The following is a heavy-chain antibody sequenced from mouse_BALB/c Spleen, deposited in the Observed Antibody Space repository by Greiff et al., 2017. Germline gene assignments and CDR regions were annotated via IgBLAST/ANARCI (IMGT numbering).Heavy chain of an antibody. CDR3: ARKEYYGNYWFAY. V-gene: IGHV1-9*01. D-gene: IGHD2-1*01. CDR2: ILPGSGST. J-gene: IGHJ3*01. Sequence: QVQLQQSGAELMKPGASVKISCKATGYTFSSYWIEWVKQRPGHGLEWIGEILPGSGSTNYNEKFKGKATFTADTSSNTAYMQLSSLTSEDSAVYYCARKEYYGNYWFAYWGQGTLVTVSA. CDR1: GYTFSSYW.